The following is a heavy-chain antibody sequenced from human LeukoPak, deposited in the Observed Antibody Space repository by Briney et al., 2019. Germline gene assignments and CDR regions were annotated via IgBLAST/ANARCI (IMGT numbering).Heavy chain of an antibody. CDR2: INAGNGNT. CDR3: ARGNDYVWGSYRSPFEF. D-gene: IGHD3-16*02. V-gene: IGHV1-3*01. Sequence: GASVKVSCKASGYTFTRYALHWVRQAPGQRLEWMGWINAGNGNTKYSQKFQGRVTITRDTSASTAYMELSSLRSEDTAVYYCARGNDYVWGSYRSPFEFWGQGTLVTVSS. CDR1: GYTFTRYA. J-gene: IGHJ4*02.